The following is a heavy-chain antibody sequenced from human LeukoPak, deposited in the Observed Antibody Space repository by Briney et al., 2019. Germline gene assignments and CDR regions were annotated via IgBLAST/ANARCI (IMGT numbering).Heavy chain of an antibody. D-gene: IGHD1-14*01. CDR2: IIPIFGTA. CDR3: ARGPTRFSYRTYFDY. V-gene: IGHV1-69*05. CDR1: GGTFSSYA. J-gene: IGHJ4*02. Sequence: GSPVKVSCKASGGTFSSYAISWVRQAPGQGLEWMGGIIPIFGTANYAQKFQGRVTITTDESTGTAYMELSSLRSEDTAVYYCARGPTRFSYRTYFDYWGQGTLVTVSS.